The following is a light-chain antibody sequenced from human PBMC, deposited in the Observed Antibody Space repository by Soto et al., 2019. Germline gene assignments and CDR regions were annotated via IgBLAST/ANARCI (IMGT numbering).Light chain of an antibody. V-gene: IGKV3-20*01. J-gene: IGKJ4*01. Sequence: EIVLTQSRGTLSLSPGERGTLSCRSSQTVSSNYLAWYQQKPGQAPRLLIYSASTRATGIPDRFSGSGSGTDFTLTISRLEPEDFAVYYCQQYGTSPLTFGGGTKVDIK. CDR1: QTVSSNY. CDR2: SAS. CDR3: QQYGTSPLT.